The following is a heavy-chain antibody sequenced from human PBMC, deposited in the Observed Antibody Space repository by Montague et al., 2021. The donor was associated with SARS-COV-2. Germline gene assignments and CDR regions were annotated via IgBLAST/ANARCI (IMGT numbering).Heavy chain of an antibody. Sequence: SETLSLTCTVSGGSVSSGGYYWSWIRQPPGKGLEWIGYIYYSGSTNYNPSLKSRVTISLHTSKNQFSLKLTSVTAADRAVYYCARVSFAAAATRSDYWGQGTLVTVSS. D-gene: IGHD6-13*01. CDR2: IYYSGST. CDR1: GGSVSSGGYY. V-gene: IGHV4-61*08. CDR3: ARVSFAAAATRSDY. J-gene: IGHJ4*02.